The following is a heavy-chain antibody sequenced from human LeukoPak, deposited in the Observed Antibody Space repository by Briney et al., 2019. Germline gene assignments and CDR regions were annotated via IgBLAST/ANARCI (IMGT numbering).Heavy chain of an antibody. V-gene: IGHV3-53*01. D-gene: IGHD6-25*01. CDR1: RGTISSNY. Sequence: GGSLTLTCAASRGTISSNYRSWIRQPPGKGLEWISDLYGGGSTYYNDSVKGRFTISRHDSNNKLFLQLNSLTAEDTAVYYCARGGTPGFSTGGIDFWGQGTLVTVSP. J-gene: IGHJ4*02. CDR3: ARGGTPGFSTGGIDF. CDR2: LYGGGST.